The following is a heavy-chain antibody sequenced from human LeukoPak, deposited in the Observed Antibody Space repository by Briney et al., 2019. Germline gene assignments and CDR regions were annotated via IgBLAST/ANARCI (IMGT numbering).Heavy chain of an antibody. D-gene: IGHD5-18*01. CDR3: AKDGGLEAMVARLDV. J-gene: IGHJ6*04. Sequence: GGSLRLSCAASGFTFSSYWMTWVRQAPGKGLEWVANIKQDGSEKFYVDSVKGRFTISRDNAKNTLYLQMNSLRAEDTAVYYCAKDGGLEAMVARLDVWGKGTTVTVSS. V-gene: IGHV3-7*03. CDR1: GFTFSSYW. CDR2: IKQDGSEK.